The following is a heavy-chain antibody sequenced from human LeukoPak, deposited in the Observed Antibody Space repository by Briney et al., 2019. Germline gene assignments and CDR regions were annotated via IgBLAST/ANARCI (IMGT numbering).Heavy chain of an antibody. D-gene: IGHD3-3*01. CDR2: INTKTGRT. CDR1: GYSFTDYY. Sequence: ASVKVSCKISGYSFTDYYIHCVRQAPGQGVEWLGWINTKTGRTSSARKFQGRVTMTRDQSITTVYMDMAWLTSDDTAIYFCAREDFIDAGPYLIGPWGQGTLVTVSS. CDR3: AREDFIDAGPYLIGP. V-gene: IGHV1-2*02. J-gene: IGHJ5*02.